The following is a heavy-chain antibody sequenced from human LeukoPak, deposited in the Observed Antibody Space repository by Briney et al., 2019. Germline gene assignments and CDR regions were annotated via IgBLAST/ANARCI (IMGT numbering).Heavy chain of an antibody. Sequence: GGSLRLSCAASGFTFSSYAMHWVRQAPGKGLEWVAVISYDGSNKYYADSAKGRFTISRDNSKNTLYLQMNSLRAEDTAVYYCARPHLGVVVITLYYFDYWGQGTLVTVSS. V-gene: IGHV3-30-3*01. CDR2: ISYDGSNK. CDR1: GFTFSSYA. CDR3: ARPHLGVVVITLYYFDY. D-gene: IGHD3-22*01. J-gene: IGHJ4*02.